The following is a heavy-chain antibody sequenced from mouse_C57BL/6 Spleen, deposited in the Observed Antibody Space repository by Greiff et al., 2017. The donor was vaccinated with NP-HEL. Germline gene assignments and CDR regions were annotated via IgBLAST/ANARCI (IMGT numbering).Heavy chain of an antibody. D-gene: IGHD2-3*01. Sequence: EVQLVESGGDLVKPGGSLKLSCAASGFTFSSYGMSWVRQTPDKRLEWVATISSGGSYTYYPDSVKGRFTISRDNAKHTLYLQMISLKSEDTAMYYCARLDGHYPYAMDYWGQGTSVTVSS. CDR3: ARLDGHYPYAMDY. CDR1: GFTFSSYG. CDR2: ISSGGSYT. V-gene: IGHV5-6*01. J-gene: IGHJ4*01.